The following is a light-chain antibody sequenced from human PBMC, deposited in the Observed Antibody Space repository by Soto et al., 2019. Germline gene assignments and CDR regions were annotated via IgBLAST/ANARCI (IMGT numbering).Light chain of an antibody. J-gene: IGKJ4*01. CDR2: DAS. CDR1: QSVSTY. V-gene: IGKV3-11*01. Sequence: EIVLTQSPATLSLSPGERASLSCRASQSVSTYLAWYQHKPGQAPRLLIYDASNRATGVPVRFSGSGSGTDFPLTISSLEPEDFAVYYCQQRSDWPPLTFGGGTKVEIK. CDR3: QQRSDWPPLT.